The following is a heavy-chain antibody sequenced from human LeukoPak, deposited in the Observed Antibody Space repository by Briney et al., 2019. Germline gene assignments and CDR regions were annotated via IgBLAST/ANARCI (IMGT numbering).Heavy chain of an antibody. Sequence: GGSLGHSCAASGFTFSSFQMTWVRQAPGKGLEWVAYIGGGDSQIFYADSVKGRFTISRDNAKNSLYLQMSSLRAEDTAIYYCARWGHSDYSSFPTKFDYWGQGTLVTVSS. CDR3: ARWGHSDYSSFPTKFDY. D-gene: IGHD4-11*01. CDR1: GFTFSSFQ. V-gene: IGHV3-48*03. CDR2: IGGGDSQI. J-gene: IGHJ4*02.